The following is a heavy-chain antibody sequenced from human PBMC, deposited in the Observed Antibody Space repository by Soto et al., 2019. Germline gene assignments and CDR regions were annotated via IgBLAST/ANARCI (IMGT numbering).Heavy chain of an antibody. D-gene: IGHD6-13*01. J-gene: IGHJ5*02. Sequence: PSQTLSLTCAISGDSVSSNSAAWNWIRQSPSRGLEWLGRTYYRSKWYNDYAVSVKSRITINPDTSKNQFSLQLNSVTPEDTAVYYCAREGGVRKLRERVYWFDPWGQGTLVTVSS. CDR3: AREGGVRKLRERVYWFDP. V-gene: IGHV6-1*01. CDR2: TYYRSKWYN. CDR1: GDSVSSNSAA.